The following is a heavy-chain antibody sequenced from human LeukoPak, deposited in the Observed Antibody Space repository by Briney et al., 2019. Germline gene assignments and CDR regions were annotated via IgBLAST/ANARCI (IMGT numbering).Heavy chain of an antibody. CDR2: IYYSGST. D-gene: IGHD3-10*01. V-gene: IGHV4-39*07. CDR3: ARGPGEFGELFGWFDP. Sequence: SETLSLTCTVSGGSISSSSYYWGWIRQPPGKGLEWIGSIYYSGSTYYNPSLKSRVTISVDTSKNQFSLKLSSVTAADTAVYYCARGPGEFGELFGWFDPWGQGTLVTVSS. J-gene: IGHJ5*02. CDR1: GGSISSSSYY.